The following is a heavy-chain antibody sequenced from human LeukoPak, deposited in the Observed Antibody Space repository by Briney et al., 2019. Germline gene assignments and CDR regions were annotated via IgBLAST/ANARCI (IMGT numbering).Heavy chain of an antibody. D-gene: IGHD3-10*01. Sequence: PSETLSLTCAVYGGPFSGYYWSWIRQPPGKGLEWIGEINHSGSTNYNPSLKSRVTISVDTSKNQLSLKLSSVTAADTAVYYCARDPYGFDYWGQGTLVTVSS. CDR2: INHSGST. J-gene: IGHJ4*02. CDR3: ARDPYGFDY. V-gene: IGHV4-34*01. CDR1: GGPFSGYY.